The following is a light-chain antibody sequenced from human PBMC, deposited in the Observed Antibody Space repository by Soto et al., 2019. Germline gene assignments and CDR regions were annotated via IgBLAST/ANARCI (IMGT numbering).Light chain of an antibody. V-gene: IGLV2-14*01. CDR3: SSYTSSITVDVV. CDR1: SSDVGGYDY. CDR2: EVS. Sequence: QSALTQPASVSGSPGQSITISCTGTSSDVGGYDYVSWYQHFPGKAPKLIIYEVSNRPSGVSNRFSGSKSGNTASLTISGLQSEDEADYYCSSYTSSITVDVVFGGGTKLTGL. J-gene: IGLJ2*01.